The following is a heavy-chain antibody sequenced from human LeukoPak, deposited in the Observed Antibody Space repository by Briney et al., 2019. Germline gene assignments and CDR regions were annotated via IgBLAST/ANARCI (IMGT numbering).Heavy chain of an antibody. Sequence: PSETLSLTCTVSVGSISSGCYYWSWIRQHPGKGLEWIGYIYYSGSTYYNPSLKSRVTISVDTSKNQFSLKLSSVTAADTAVYYCAREIFRSHRKSGYFDLWGRGTLVTVSS. CDR1: VGSISSGCYY. D-gene: IGHD3-9*01. CDR2: IYYSGST. V-gene: IGHV4-31*03. CDR3: AREIFRSHRKSGYFDL. J-gene: IGHJ2*01.